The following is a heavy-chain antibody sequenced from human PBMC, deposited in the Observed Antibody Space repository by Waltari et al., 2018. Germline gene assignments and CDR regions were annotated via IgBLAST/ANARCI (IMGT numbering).Heavy chain of an antibody. V-gene: IGHV7-4-1*02. CDR2: INTNTGNP. J-gene: IGHJ6*02. D-gene: IGHD3-9*01. CDR3: ATALYDGLSFVSDGMDV. CDR1: GYTFTGYY. Sequence: QVQLVQSGAEVKKPGASVKVSCKASGYTFTGYYMHWVRQAPGQGLEWMGWINTNTGNPTYAQGFTGRFVFSLDTSVSTAYLQISSLKAEDTAVYYCATALYDGLSFVSDGMDVWGQGTTVTVSS.